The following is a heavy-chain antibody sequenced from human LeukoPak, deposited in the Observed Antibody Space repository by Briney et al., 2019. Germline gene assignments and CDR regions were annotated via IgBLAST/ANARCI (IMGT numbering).Heavy chain of an antibody. CDR2: ISDSGST. CDR1: GVSISTFY. V-gene: IGHV4-59*08. Sequence: SETLSLTCTVSGVSISTFYWSWIRQPPGEGLEWIGYISDSGSTYYNPSLKSRVTISVDTSKNQFSLKLSSVTAADTAVYYCARHQARYSGYEYYFDYWGQGTLVTVSS. D-gene: IGHD5-12*01. CDR3: ARHQARYSGYEYYFDY. J-gene: IGHJ4*02.